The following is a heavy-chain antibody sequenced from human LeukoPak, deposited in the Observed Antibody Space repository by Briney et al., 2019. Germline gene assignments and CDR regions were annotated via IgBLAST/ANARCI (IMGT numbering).Heavy chain of an antibody. J-gene: IGHJ6*02. CDR2: IYYSGST. CDR3: ARVIAAAGHANYYYYGMDV. V-gene: IGHV4-59*01. Sequence: ASETLSLTCTVSGGSISSYYWSWIRQPPGKGLEWIGYIYYSGSTNYNPSLKSRVTISVDTSKNQFSLKLSSVTAADTAVYYCARVIAAAGHANYYYYGMDVWGQGTTVTVSS. D-gene: IGHD6-13*01. CDR1: GGSISSYY.